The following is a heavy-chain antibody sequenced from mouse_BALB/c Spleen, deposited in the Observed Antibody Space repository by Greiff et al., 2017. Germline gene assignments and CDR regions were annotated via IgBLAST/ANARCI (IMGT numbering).Heavy chain of an antibody. CDR3: AREGGNYYFDY. CDR1: GFTFSSFG. CDR2: ISSGSSTI. J-gene: IGHJ2*01. Sequence: EVQLVESGGGLVQPGGSRKLSCAASGFTFSSFGMHWVRQAPEKGLEWVAYISSGSSTIYYADTVKGRFTISRDNPKNTLFLQMTSLRSEDTAMYYCAREGGNYYFDYWGQGTTLTVSS. D-gene: IGHD2-1*01. V-gene: IGHV5-17*02.